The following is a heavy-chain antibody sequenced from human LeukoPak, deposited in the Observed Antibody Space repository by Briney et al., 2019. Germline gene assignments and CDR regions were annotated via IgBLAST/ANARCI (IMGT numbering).Heavy chain of an antibody. D-gene: IGHD3-22*01. J-gene: IGHJ4*02. CDR3: ARQFYYYDSSGYEY. Sequence: SETLSLTCAVYGWSFSRYYWSWIRQPPGQGLEWIGEINHSGRTNYNPSLKSRVTISVDTSKNQFSLKLSSVTAADTAVYYCARQFYYYDSSGYEYWGQGTLVTVSS. CDR2: INHSGRT. CDR1: GWSFSRYY. V-gene: IGHV4-34*01.